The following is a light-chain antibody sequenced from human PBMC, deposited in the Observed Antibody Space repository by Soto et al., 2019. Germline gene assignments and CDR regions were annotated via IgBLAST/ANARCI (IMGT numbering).Light chain of an antibody. CDR2: DAS. V-gene: IGKV3-11*01. J-gene: IGKJ4*01. CDR3: QHRAGWPPALT. Sequence: EIVLTQSPATLSLSPGERATLSCRASQSVSNYLAWYQQKPGQAPRLLIYDASNRATGIPARFSGSGSGTDFILTISSPEPEDFAVYFCQHRAGWPPALTFGGGTKVEIK. CDR1: QSVSNY.